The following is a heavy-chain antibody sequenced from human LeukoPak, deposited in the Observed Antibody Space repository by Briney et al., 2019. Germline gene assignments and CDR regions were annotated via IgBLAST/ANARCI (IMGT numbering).Heavy chain of an antibody. V-gene: IGHV4-38-2*02. CDR3: ARVPGPNWFDP. Sequence: PSETLSLTCTVSGYSIRSGYYWGWIRQPPGKGLEWIGCIYQSGSTYHNPSLKSRVTISIDTSKNHFSLKLSSVTAADTAVYYCARVPGPNWFDPWGQGTLVTVSS. CDR2: IYQSGST. CDR1: GYSIRSGYY. J-gene: IGHJ5*02.